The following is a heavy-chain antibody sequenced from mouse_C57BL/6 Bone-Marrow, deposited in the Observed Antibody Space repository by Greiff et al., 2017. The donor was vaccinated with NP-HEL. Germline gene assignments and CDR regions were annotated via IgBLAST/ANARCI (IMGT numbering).Heavy chain of an antibody. V-gene: IGHV1-61*01. D-gene: IGHD1-1*01. CDR3: AREPSTTVVRHAMDY. J-gene: IGHJ4*01. CDR1: GYTFTSYW. Sequence: QVQLQQPGAELVRPGSSVKLSCKASGYTFTSYWMDWVKQRPGQGLEWIGNIYPSDSENHYNQKFKDKATLTVDKSSSTAYMQLSSLTSEDSAVYYCAREPSTTVVRHAMDYWGQGTSVTVSS. CDR2: IYPSDSEN.